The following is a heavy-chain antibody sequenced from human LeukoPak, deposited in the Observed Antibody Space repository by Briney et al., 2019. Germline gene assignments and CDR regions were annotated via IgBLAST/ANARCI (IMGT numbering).Heavy chain of an antibody. CDR1: GYSFTSYW. Sequence: GESLEISCKGSGYSFTSYWIGWVRQMPGKGLEWMGIIYPGASDTRYSPSFQGQVTISADKSISTAYLQWSSLKASDTAMYYCARRGYCSGGSCHSAHFDYWGQGTLVTVSS. V-gene: IGHV5-51*01. D-gene: IGHD2-15*01. J-gene: IGHJ4*02. CDR2: IYPGASDT. CDR3: ARRGYCSGGSCHSAHFDY.